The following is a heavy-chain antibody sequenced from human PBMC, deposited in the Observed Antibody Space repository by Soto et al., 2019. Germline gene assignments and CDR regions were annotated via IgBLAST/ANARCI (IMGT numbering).Heavy chain of an antibody. J-gene: IGHJ2*01. CDR1: GGSISSSSYY. Sequence: QLQLQESGPGLVKPSETLSLTCTVSGGSISSSSYYWGWIRQPPGKGLECIGSIYYSGSTYYNPSLKSRVTISVDTSKNQFSLKLSSVTAADTAVYYCARQGMATISPWYFDLWGRGTLVTVSS. CDR2: IYYSGST. V-gene: IGHV4-39*01. D-gene: IGHD5-12*01. CDR3: ARQGMATISPWYFDL.